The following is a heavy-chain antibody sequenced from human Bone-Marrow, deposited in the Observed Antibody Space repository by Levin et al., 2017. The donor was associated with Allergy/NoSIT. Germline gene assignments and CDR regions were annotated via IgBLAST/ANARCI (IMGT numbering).Heavy chain of an antibody. J-gene: IGHJ4*02. CDR3: ARGGRD. CDR2: INHSGST. CDR1: GGSFSGYY. D-gene: IGHD3-10*01. V-gene: IGHV4-34*01. Sequence: ESLKISCAVYGGSFSGYYWSWIRQPPGKGLEWIGEINHSGSTNYNPSLKSRVTISVDTSKNQFSLKLSSVTAADTAVYYCARGGRDWGQGTLVTVSS.